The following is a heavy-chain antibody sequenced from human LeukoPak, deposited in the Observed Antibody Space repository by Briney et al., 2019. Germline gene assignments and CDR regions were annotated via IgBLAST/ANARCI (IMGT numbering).Heavy chain of an antibody. V-gene: IGHV1-2*06. J-gene: IGHJ5*02. D-gene: IGHD2-2*01. CDR1: GYTFTDYY. Sequence: ASVKVSCKPSGYTFTDYYMIWVRQAPGRGLEWIGRIKPNSGATKYAQKFQGRVTMTRDSSISTAYMELSGLRSDDTAVYYCARDEGEGDCTTTSCGWFDPWGQGTLVTVSS. CDR2: IKPNSGAT. CDR3: ARDEGEGDCTTTSCGWFDP.